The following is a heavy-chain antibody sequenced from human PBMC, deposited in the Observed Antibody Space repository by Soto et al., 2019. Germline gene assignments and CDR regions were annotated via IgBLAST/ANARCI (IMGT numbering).Heavy chain of an antibody. J-gene: IGHJ6*02. V-gene: IGHV4-30-4*01. CDR2: IYYSGST. Sequence: SETLSLTCTVSGGSISSGDYYWSWVRQPPGKGLEWIGYIYYSGSTYYNPSLESRVTISVDTSKNQFSLKLSSVTAADTAVYYCARAAAAGTHYYYGMDVWGQGTTVTVSS. D-gene: IGHD6-13*01. CDR1: GGSISSGDYY. CDR3: ARAAAAGTHYYYGMDV.